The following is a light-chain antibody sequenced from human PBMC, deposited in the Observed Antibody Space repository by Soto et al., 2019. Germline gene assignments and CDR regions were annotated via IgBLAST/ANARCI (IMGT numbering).Light chain of an antibody. Sequence: EIVMTQSPATLSVSPGERATLSCRASQSVASNLAWYQQKPGQAPRLLIYGASSRPTGIPARFSGSESGTEFTLTISSLQSEDFAVYYCQQYNNWPLTFGPGTKVDIK. CDR3: QQYNNWPLT. CDR2: GAS. V-gene: IGKV3-15*01. J-gene: IGKJ3*01. CDR1: QSVASN.